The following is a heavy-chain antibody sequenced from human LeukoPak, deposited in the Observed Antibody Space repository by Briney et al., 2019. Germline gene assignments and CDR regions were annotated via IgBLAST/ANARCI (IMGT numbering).Heavy chain of an antibody. J-gene: IGHJ6*03. CDR1: GFTFSSYA. V-gene: IGHV3-23*01. D-gene: IGHD2-15*01. CDR2: ISGSGGST. CDR3: ARDLGQVVVAAHHYMDV. Sequence: GGSLRLSCAASGFTFSSYAMHWVRQAPGKGLEWVSGISGSGGSTYYADSVKGRFTISRDNSKNTLYLQMNSLRAEDTAVYYCARDLGQVVVAAHHYMDVWGKGTTVTVSS.